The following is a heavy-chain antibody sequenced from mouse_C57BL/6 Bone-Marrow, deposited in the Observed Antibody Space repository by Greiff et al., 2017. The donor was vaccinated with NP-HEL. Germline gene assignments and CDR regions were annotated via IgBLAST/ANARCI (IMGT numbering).Heavy chain of an antibody. J-gene: IGHJ4*01. V-gene: IGHV2-5*01. CDR2: IWRGGST. CDR3: AKRANSTVVATKYAMDY. Sequence: VKLVESGPGLVQPSQSLSITCTVSGFSLTSYGVHWVRQSPGKGLEWLGVIWRGGSTDYNAAFMSRLSITKDNSKSQVFFKMNSLQADDTAIYYCAKRANSTVVATKYAMDYWGQGTSVTVSS. D-gene: IGHD1-1*01. CDR1: GFSLTSYG.